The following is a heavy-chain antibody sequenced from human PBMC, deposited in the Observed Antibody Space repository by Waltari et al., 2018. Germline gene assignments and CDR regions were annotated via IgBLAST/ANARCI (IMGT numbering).Heavy chain of an antibody. Sequence: EVQLVESGGGLVQPGGSLRLSCAASAFTFKNFATSWVRQAPGKGLEWVSTITESGDTFYADSVKGRFATSRDNYKNTLSLQMNSLRAEDTAVYYCAKRWVIYYFEYWGQGNLVTVSS. CDR1: AFTFKNFA. CDR2: ITESGDT. D-gene: IGHD2-21*01. J-gene: IGHJ4*02. CDR3: AKRWVIYYFEY. V-gene: IGHV3-23*04.